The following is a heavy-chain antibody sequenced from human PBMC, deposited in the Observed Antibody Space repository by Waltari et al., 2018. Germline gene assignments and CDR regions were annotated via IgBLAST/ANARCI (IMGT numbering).Heavy chain of an antibody. D-gene: IGHD2-15*01. V-gene: IGHV4-4*02. CDR1: GDSMSSAYW. Sequence: QLQLQESGPGLVKPSGTLSLTCGVSGDSMSSAYWCSWVRQPPGKGLEWIGQVYGGGKTNYNPSFASRVTVELDTYNKKFSLKVTSATAADTAVYYCARDRGRGLYLDSWGPG. J-gene: IGHJ4*02. CDR2: VYGGGKT. CDR3: ARDRGRGLYLDS.